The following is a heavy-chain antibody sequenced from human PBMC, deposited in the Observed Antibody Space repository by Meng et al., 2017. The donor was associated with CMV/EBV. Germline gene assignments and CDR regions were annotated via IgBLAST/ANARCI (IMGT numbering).Heavy chain of an antibody. Sequence: LSLTCAASGFTFSSYGMHWVRQAPGKGLEWVAFIRYDGSNKYYADSVKGRFTISRDNSKNTLYLQMNGLRAEDTAVYYCAKDGYSSGWYHWFDPWGQGTLVTVSS. CDR3: AKDGYSSGWYHWFDP. V-gene: IGHV3-30*02. D-gene: IGHD6-19*01. CDR2: IRYDGSNK. CDR1: GFTFSSYG. J-gene: IGHJ5*02.